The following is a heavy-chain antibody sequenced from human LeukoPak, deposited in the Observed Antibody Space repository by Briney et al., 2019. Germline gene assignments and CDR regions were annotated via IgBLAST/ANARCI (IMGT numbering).Heavy chain of an antibody. D-gene: IGHD3-9*01. CDR2: INPNSGGT. CDR3: AVDLLDTSMGTDY. CDR1: GHTFTGYY. Sequence: ASVKVSCKASGHTFTGYYMHWVRQAPGQGLEWMGRINPNSGGTNYAQKFQGRVTMTRDTPISTAYMELSRLKSDDTAVYYCAVDLLDTSMGTDYWGQGTLVTVSS. J-gene: IGHJ4*02. V-gene: IGHV1-2*06.